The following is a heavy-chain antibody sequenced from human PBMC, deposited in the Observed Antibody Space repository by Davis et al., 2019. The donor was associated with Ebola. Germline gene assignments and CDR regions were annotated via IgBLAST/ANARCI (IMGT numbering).Heavy chain of an antibody. CDR3: ARLDSSGYVY. CDR1: GYIFTTYW. V-gene: IGHV5-51*01. D-gene: IGHD5-18*01. CDR2: IFPDDSDT. J-gene: IGHJ4*02. Sequence: PGGSLRLSCKGSGYIFTTYWLGWVRQRPGKGLEWMGIIFPDDSDTTYRPTFQGQVSFSADKSISTAYLQWSSLKASDTAMYYCARLDSSGYVYWGRGTLVTVTS.